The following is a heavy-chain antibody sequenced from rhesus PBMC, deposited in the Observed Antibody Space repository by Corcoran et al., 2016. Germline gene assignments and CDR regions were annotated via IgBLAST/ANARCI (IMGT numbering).Heavy chain of an antibody. CDR3: ARVDSGYYTVYFDY. Sequence: QLQLQESGPGLVKPSETLSVTCAVSGGSISSSYWSWIRQAPGKGLEWIGYIYGSGSSTNYNPSLKSPVTLSVDPSKNQLSLKLSSVTAADTAVYYCARVDSGYYTVYFDYWGQGVLVTVSS. CDR1: GGSISSSY. J-gene: IGHJ4*01. CDR2: IYGSGSST. D-gene: IGHD3-28*01. V-gene: IGHV4-169*01.